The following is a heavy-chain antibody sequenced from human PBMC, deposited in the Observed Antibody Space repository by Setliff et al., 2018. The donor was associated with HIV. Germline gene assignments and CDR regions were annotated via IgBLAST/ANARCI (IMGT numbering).Heavy chain of an antibody. D-gene: IGHD2-21*02. CDR3: VRDPPLTPTDADHPFDI. V-gene: IGHV4-38-2*02. CDR1: GYSVSSGYY. CDR2: IYHGGTT. Sequence: SETLSLTCAVSGYSVSSGYYWACIQQPPGKGLEWIGSIYHGGTTYYNPSLKSRSTISEDTSKNQSSLSLSSVTAADTAVYYCVRDPPLTPTDADHPFDIWGQGTMVTVSS. J-gene: IGHJ3*02.